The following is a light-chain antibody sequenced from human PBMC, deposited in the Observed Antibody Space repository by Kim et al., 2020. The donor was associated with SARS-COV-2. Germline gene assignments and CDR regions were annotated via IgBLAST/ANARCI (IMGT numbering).Light chain of an antibody. V-gene: IGLV2-11*03. CDR3: CSYAGTYTYV. CDR1: SSDVGVYNY. J-gene: IGLJ1*01. CDR2: DVT. Sequence: QSVTISCTGTSSDVGVYNYVSWYQQHPGKVPKFMIYDVTKRPSGVPDRFSGSKSGNTASLTISGLQAEDEADYYCCSYAGTYTYVFGTGTKVTVL.